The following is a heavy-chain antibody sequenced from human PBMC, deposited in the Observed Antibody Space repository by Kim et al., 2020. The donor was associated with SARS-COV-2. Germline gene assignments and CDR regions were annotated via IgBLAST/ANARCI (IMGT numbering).Heavy chain of an antibody. Sequence: GGSLRLSCAASGFTFSSYAMHWVRQAPGKGLEWVAVISYDGSNKYYADSVKGRFTISRDNSKNTLYLQMNSLRAEDTAVYYCARDVLRYFDWSPDYYYYGMDFWGQGTTVTVSS. D-gene: IGHD3-9*01. CDR1: GFTFSSYA. V-gene: IGHV3-30*04. CDR3: ARDVLRYFDWSPDYYYYGMDF. CDR2: ISYDGSNK. J-gene: IGHJ6*02.